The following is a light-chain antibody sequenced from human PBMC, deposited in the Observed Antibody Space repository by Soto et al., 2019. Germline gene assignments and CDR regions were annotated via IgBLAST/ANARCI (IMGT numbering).Light chain of an antibody. CDR3: SSYNTSNTRQVV. Sequence: QSALTQPASASGSPGQSITISCTGTSSDVGGYNYVSWYQHHPGKAPQLMIFDDSNRPSGVSNRFSGSKSGNTASLTIPGLQPEDEADYYCSSYNTSNTRQVVFGTGTQLTVL. V-gene: IGLV2-14*03. J-gene: IGLJ7*01. CDR2: DDS. CDR1: SSDVGGYNY.